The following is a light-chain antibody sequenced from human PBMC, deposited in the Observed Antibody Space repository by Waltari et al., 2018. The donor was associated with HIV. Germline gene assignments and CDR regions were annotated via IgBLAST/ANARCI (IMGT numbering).Light chain of an antibody. Sequence: QSALTQPRSVSGSPGQSVTISCTGTSSAVGGYNSVSWYQQHPGKAPKLLIYDVSKWPSGVPDRFSGSKSGNTASLTISGLRADDEADYYCCSYGGTYNVFGTGTKVTIL. CDR3: CSYGGTYNV. CDR1: SSAVGGYNS. V-gene: IGLV2-11*01. J-gene: IGLJ1*01. CDR2: DVS.